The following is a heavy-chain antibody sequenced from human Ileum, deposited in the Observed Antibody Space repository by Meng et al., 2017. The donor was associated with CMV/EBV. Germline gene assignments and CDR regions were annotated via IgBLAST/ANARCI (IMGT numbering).Heavy chain of an antibody. CDR3: ARGGYSYGYKPSPFDY. Sequence: ASVEVSCKASDYTFTTYGINWVRQAPGQGLEWMGIINPSGGSTSYAQKFQGRVTMTRDTSTSTVYMELSSLRSEDTAVYYCARGGYSYGYKPSPFDYWGQGTLVTVSS. J-gene: IGHJ4*02. V-gene: IGHV1-46*01. CDR1: DYTFTTYG. CDR2: INPSGGST. D-gene: IGHD5-18*01.